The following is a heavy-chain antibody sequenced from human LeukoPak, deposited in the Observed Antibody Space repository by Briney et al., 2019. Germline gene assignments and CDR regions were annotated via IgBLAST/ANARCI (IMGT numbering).Heavy chain of an antibody. V-gene: IGHV3-23*01. J-gene: IGHJ3*02. CDR1: GFTFSSYG. D-gene: IGHD6-13*01. Sequence: GGSLRLSCAASGFTFSSYGMSWVRQAPGKGLEWVSAISGSGGSTYYADPVKGRFTISRDNSKNTLYLQMNSLRAEDTAVYYCARDIPSLAAAGPYHDAFDIWGQGTMVTVSS. CDR3: ARDIPSLAAAGPYHDAFDI. CDR2: ISGSGGST.